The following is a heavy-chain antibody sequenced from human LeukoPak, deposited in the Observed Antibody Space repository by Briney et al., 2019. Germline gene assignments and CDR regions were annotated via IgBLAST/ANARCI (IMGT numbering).Heavy chain of an antibody. V-gene: IGHV3-48*01. J-gene: IGHJ4*02. CDR3: AKGEGVVPAAILPTFDY. Sequence: GGSLRLSCAASGFTFSGYSMNWVRQAPGKGLEWVSYIGGSSISIYYADSVKGRFTISRDNAKNSLYLQMNSLRAEDTAVYYCAKGEGVVPAAILPTFDYWGQGTLVTVSS. CDR2: IGGSSISI. D-gene: IGHD2-2*01. CDR1: GFTFSGYS.